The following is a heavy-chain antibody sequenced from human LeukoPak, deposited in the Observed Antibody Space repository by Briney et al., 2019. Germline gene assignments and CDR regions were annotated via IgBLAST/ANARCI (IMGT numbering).Heavy chain of an antibody. CDR2: IYPSDSDT. D-gene: IGHD3-22*01. V-gene: IGHV5-51*01. CDR3: ARSGPEDSSGYPHDAFDI. Sequence: PGESLKISCKGSGYSFTSHWIGWVRQMPGKGLEWMGIIYPSDSDTRYSPSFQGQVTISADKSISTAYLQWSSLKASDTAMYYCARSGPEDSSGYPHDAFDIWGQGTMVTVSS. J-gene: IGHJ3*02. CDR1: GYSFTSHW.